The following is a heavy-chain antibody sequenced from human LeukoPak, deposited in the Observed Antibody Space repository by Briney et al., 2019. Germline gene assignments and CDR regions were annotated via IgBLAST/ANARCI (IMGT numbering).Heavy chain of an antibody. CDR2: MKQDGSEK. D-gene: IGHD3-22*01. CDR1: GFTFSSYW. CDR3: ARAPPYYYDSSGYYGYFDY. V-gene: IGHV3-7*01. J-gene: IGHJ4*02. Sequence: GGSLRLSCAASGFTFSSYWMSWVRQAPGKGLEWVANMKQDGSEKYYVDSVKGRFTISRDNAKNSLYLQMNSLRAEDTAVYYCARAPPYYYDSSGYYGYFDYWGQGTLATVSS.